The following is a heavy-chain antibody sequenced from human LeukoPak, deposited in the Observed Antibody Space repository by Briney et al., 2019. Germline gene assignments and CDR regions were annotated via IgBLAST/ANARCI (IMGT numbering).Heavy chain of an antibody. CDR1: GYTFTSYG. CDR2: ISAYNGNT. CDR3: ARAIVVVTAAIFPNWFDP. J-gene: IGHJ5*02. D-gene: IGHD2-2*01. Sequence: ASVKVSCKASGYTFTSYGISWVRQAPGQGLEWMGWISAYNGNTNYAQNFQGRVTMTTDTSTSTAYMELRSLRSDDSAVYYCARAIVVVTAAIFPNWFDPWGQGTLVTVSS. V-gene: IGHV1-18*01.